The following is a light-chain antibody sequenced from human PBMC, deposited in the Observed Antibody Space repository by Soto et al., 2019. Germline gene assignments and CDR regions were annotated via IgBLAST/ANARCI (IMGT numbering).Light chain of an antibody. Sequence: EIVLPQSPATLSLSPGERATLSCRASQSVSSYLAWYQQKPGQPPRLLIYAASNRATGIPARFSGSGSGTDVTLTISSLEPEDFAVYYCQQRSNWPRAFGQGTRLEIK. CDR3: QQRSNWPRA. J-gene: IGKJ5*01. CDR2: AAS. CDR1: QSVSSY. V-gene: IGKV3-11*01.